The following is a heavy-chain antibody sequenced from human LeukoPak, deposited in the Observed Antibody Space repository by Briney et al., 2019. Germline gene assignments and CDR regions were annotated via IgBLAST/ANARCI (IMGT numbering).Heavy chain of an antibody. D-gene: IGHD3-22*01. Sequence: GGSLRLSCAASGFTFSSYEMNWVRQAPGKGLEWVSYISSSGSTIYYADSVKGRFTISRDNAKNSLYLQMNSLRAEDTAVYYCARVNYYDSSPWGQGTPVTVSS. CDR1: GFTFSSYE. J-gene: IGHJ5*02. CDR2: ISSSGSTI. V-gene: IGHV3-48*03. CDR3: ARVNYYDSSP.